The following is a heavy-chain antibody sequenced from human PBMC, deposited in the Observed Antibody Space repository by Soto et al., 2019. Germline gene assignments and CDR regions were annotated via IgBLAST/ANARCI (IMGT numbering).Heavy chain of an antibody. J-gene: IGHJ6*03. V-gene: IGHV1-3*01. CDR3: AAHGCSSTSCYYYYCMDG. D-gene: IGHD2-2*01. Sequence: QVQLVQSGAEVKKPGASVKVSCKASGYTFTSYAMHWVRQAPGQRLEWMGWINAGNGNTKYSQKFQGRVTSTRDTSASTAYMELSSLRSEDTAVYYCAAHGCSSTSCYYYYCMDGWGKGTTVTVAS. CDR1: GYTFTSYA. CDR2: INAGNGNT.